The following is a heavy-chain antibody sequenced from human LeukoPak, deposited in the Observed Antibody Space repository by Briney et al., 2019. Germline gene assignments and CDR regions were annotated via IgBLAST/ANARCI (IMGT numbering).Heavy chain of an antibody. D-gene: IGHD6-19*01. CDR1: GFTLSTHY. J-gene: IGHJ4*02. CDR2: INQDGSEK. CDR3: ARVRIVAGTDY. V-gene: IGHV3-7*01. Sequence: GGSLRLSCAASGFTLSTHYMTWVRQAPGKGLEWVANINQDGSEKYYVDSVKGRFTISRDNVKNSLYLQMNSLRAEDTAVYYCARVRIVAGTDYWGQGTLVTVSS.